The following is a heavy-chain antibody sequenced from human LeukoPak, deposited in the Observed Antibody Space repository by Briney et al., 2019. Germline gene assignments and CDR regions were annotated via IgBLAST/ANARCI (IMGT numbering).Heavy chain of an antibody. J-gene: IGHJ4*02. Sequence: SETLSLTCTVSGGSISSSSYYWGWIRQPLGKGLEWIGSIYYSGSTYYNPSLKSRVTISVDTSKNQFSLKLSSVTAADTAAYYCARHSGGFGESIFDYWGQGTLVTVSS. D-gene: IGHD3-10*01. CDR1: GGSISSSSYY. V-gene: IGHV4-39*01. CDR3: ARHSGGFGESIFDY. CDR2: IYYSGST.